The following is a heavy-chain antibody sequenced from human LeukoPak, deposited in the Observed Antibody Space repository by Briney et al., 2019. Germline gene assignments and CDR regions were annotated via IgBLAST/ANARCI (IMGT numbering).Heavy chain of an antibody. D-gene: IGHD2-2*01. J-gene: IGHJ4*02. CDR3: AKDPYGTRYFDY. CDR1: GFPFRRHA. Sequence: GGSLTLSCAVSGFPFRRHALSWVRQAPGKGLEWVSLLSGSGVGTYYANAVKGRFTISRDNAKNTVYLQMNRLRGEDTAVYYCAKDPYGTRYFDYWGQGTLVTVSS. V-gene: IGHV3-23*01. CDR2: LSGSGVGT.